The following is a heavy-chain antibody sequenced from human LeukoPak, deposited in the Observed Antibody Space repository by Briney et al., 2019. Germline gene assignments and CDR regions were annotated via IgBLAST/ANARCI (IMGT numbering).Heavy chain of an antibody. CDR2: IYSAGVT. J-gene: IGHJ6*02. CDR1: GFTVSGTF. D-gene: IGHD3-16*01. Sequence: GGSLRLSCAGSGFTVSGTFMTWVRQAPGKGLECVSLIYSAGVTHYADSVKGRFTISRDNAKNTLYLQMVSLRAEDTAVYYCAARGGGDYYGMDVWGQGTTVTVSS. CDR3: AARGGGDYYGMDV. V-gene: IGHV3-53*01.